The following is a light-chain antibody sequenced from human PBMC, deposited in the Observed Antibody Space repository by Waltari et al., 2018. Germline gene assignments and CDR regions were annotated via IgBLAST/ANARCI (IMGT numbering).Light chain of an antibody. CDR2: VNSDGSH. J-gene: IGLJ3*02. CDR1: SGHSSNV. CDR3: QTGGHGTWV. Sequence: QLVLTQSPSASASLGASVKLTCTLSSGHSSNVIAWLQQQPEKGPRYLMKVNSDGSHSKGDKIPCRFSGSSSGAEHYLTISSLQSEDEADYYCQTGGHGTWVFGGGTKLTVL. V-gene: IGLV4-69*01.